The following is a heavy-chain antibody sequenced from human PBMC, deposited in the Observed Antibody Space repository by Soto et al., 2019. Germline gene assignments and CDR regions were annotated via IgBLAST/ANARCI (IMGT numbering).Heavy chain of an antibody. V-gene: IGHV3-30*18. J-gene: IGHJ4*02. D-gene: IGHD6-6*01. CDR2: ISYDGSNK. Sequence: GSLRLSCAASGFTFSSYGMHWVRQAPGKGLEWVAVISYDGSNKYYADSVKGRFTISRDNSKNTLYLQMNSLRAEDTAVYYCAKASLINFYFDYWGQGTLVTVSS. CDR3: AKASLINFYFDY. CDR1: GFTFSSYG.